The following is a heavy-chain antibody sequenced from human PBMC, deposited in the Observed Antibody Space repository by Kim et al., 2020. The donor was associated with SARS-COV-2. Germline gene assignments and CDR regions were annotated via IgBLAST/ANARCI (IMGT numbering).Heavy chain of an antibody. Sequence: SVKVSCKASGFTFTSSAVQWVRQARGQRLEWIGWIVVGSGNTNYAQKFQERVTITRDMSTSTAYMELSSLRSEDTAVYYCAADLYYDILTGYYGPDYWGQGTLVTVSS. J-gene: IGHJ4*02. V-gene: IGHV1-58*01. D-gene: IGHD3-9*01. CDR1: GFTFTSSA. CDR2: IVVGSGNT. CDR3: AADLYYDILTGYYGPDY.